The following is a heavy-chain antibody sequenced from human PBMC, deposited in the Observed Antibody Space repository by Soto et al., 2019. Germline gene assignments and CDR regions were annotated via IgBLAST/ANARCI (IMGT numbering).Heavy chain of an antibody. D-gene: IGHD2-2*01. CDR1: GGTFSSYA. CDR2: IIPIFGTA. Sequence: GASVKVSCKASGGTFSSYAISWVRQAPGQGFEWMGGIIPIFGTANYAQKFQGRVTITADESTSTAYMELSSLRSEDTAVYYCARGSDIVVVPAARFYYYGMDVWGQGTTVTVYS. CDR3: ARGSDIVVVPAARFYYYGMDV. V-gene: IGHV1-69*13. J-gene: IGHJ6*02.